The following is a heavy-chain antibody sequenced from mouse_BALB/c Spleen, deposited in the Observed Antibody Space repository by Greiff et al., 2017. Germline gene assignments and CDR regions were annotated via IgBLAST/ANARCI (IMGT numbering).Heavy chain of an antibody. J-gene: IGHJ1*01. CDR3: ALTTATWYFDV. Sequence: VQLKESGPGLVKPSQSLSLTCTVTGYSITSDYAWNWIRQFPGNKLEWMGYISYSGSTSYNPSLKSRISITRDTSKNQFFLQLNSVTTEDTATYYCALTTATWYFDVWGAGTTVTVSS. D-gene: IGHD1-2*01. V-gene: IGHV3-2*02. CDR2: ISYSGST. CDR1: GYSITSDYA.